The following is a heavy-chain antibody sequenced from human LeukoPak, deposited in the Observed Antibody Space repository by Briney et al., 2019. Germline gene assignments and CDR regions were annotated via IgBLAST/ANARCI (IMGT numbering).Heavy chain of an antibody. CDR1: GGTFSSYV. D-gene: IGHD3-9*01. Sequence: SVKVSCKASGGTFSSYVINWVRRAPGQGLEWMGGILPIVGTSIYSQQFQGRVTITADESTNTAYMELNRLRSDDTATYYCARAEDQGRYFDWLPGFDPWGQGTLVTVSS. CDR2: ILPIVGTS. V-gene: IGHV1-69*01. CDR3: ARAEDQGRYFDWLPGFDP. J-gene: IGHJ5*02.